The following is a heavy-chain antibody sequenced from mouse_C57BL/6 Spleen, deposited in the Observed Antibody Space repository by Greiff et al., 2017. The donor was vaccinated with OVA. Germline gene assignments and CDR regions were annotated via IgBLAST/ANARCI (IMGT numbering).Heavy chain of an antibody. Sequence: EVQLQQSGPELVKPGASVKISCKASGYSFTGYYMNWVKQSPEKSLEWIGEINPSTGGTTYNQKFKAKATLTVDKSSSTAYMQLKSLTSEDSAVYYCARRQHRLPFDYWGQGTTLTVSS. CDR1: GYSFTGYY. J-gene: IGHJ2*01. CDR2: INPSTGGT. D-gene: IGHD3-2*02. CDR3: ARRQHRLPFDY. V-gene: IGHV1-42*01.